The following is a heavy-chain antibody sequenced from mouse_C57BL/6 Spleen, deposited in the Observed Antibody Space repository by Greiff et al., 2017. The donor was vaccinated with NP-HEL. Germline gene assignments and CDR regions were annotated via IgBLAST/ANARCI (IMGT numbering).Heavy chain of an antibody. D-gene: IGHD1-1*01. Sequence: APLQPSLSPLFNPFASVKLSCTASGFNIKDYYMHWVKQRTEQGLEWIGRIDPEDGETKYAPKFQGKATITADTSSNTAYLQLSSLTSEDTAVYYCARGTTDWYFDVWGTGTTVTVSS. CDR2: IDPEDGET. CDR3: ARGTTDWYFDV. V-gene: IGHV14-2*01. CDR1: GFNIKDYY. J-gene: IGHJ1*03.